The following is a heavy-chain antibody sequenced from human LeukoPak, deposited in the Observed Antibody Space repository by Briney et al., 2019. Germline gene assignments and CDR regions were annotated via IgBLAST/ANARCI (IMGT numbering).Heavy chain of an antibody. D-gene: IGHD3-10*01. V-gene: IGHV4-39*07. CDR1: GGSISSSSHY. Sequence: SETLSLTCTVSGGSISSSSHYWAWIRQSPGTGLEWIGSIYYSGSTNYNPSLKSRVTISVDTSKNQFSLKLSSVTAADTAVYYCARDRPESMVRGVRYYYMDVWGKGTTVTISS. CDR2: IYYSGST. J-gene: IGHJ6*03. CDR3: ARDRPESMVRGVRYYYMDV.